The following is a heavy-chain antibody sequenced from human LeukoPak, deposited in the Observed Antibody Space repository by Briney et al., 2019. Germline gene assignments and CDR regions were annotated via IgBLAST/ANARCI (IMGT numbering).Heavy chain of an antibody. CDR1: GGSISSYY. CDR3: ARWEGYSGYLDY. J-gene: IGHJ4*02. Sequence: SETLSLTCTVSGGSISSYYWSWIRQPPGKGLEWIGYIYYSGSTNYNPSHKSRVTISVDTSKNQFSLKLSSVTAADTAVYYCARWEGYSGYLDYWGQGTLVTVSS. V-gene: IGHV4-59*01. D-gene: IGHD5-12*01. CDR2: IYYSGST.